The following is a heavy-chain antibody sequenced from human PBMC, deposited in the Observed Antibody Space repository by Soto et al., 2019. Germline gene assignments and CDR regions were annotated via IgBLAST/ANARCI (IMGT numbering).Heavy chain of an antibody. J-gene: IGHJ6*02. CDR2: IWYDGSNK. V-gene: IGHV3-33*01. CDR3: ARDAFCSGGSCNYYYYGMDV. Sequence: GGSLRLSCAASGFTFSSYGMHWVRQAPGKGLEWVAVIWYDGSNKYYADSVKGRFTISRDNSKNTLYLQMNSLRAEDTAVYYCARDAFCSGGSCNYYYYGMDVWGQGTTVTVSS. D-gene: IGHD2-15*01. CDR1: GFTFSSYG.